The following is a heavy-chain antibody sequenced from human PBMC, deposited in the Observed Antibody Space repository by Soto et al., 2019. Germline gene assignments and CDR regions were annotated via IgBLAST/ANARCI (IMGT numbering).Heavy chain of an antibody. Sequence: SSPTLVNTTQTLTLTCTFSGFSLSTIGVGVGWIRAPPGKALEWLALIYWDDDKRYSPSLKSRLTITKDTSKNQVVLTMTNMDPVDTATYYCAHRPGYSYGEPSYYYYGMDVWGQGTTVT. CDR3: AHRPGYSYGEPSYYYYGMDV. D-gene: IGHD5-18*01. V-gene: IGHV2-5*02. J-gene: IGHJ6*02. CDR1: GFSLSTIGVG. CDR2: IYWDDDK.